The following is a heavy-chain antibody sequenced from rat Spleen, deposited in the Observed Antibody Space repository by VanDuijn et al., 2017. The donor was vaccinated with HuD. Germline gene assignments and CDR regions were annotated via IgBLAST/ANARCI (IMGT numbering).Heavy chain of an antibody. V-gene: IGHV5-20*01. D-gene: IGHD5-1*01. CDR3: TTDRPGALMDA. CDR1: GFTFSHYD. J-gene: IGHJ4*01. Sequence: EVQLVESGGGLVQPGRSMKLSCAASGFTFSHYDMAWVRQAPKKGLEWVAFIRYDGSSTYYRDSVKGRFTISSDTTRSTLYLQMDSLRSEDTATYYCTTDRPGALMDAWGQGVSVTVSS. CDR2: IRYDGSST.